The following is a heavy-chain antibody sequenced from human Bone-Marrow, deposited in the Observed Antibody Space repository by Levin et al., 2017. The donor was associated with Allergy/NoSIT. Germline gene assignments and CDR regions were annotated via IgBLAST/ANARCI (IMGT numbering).Heavy chain of an antibody. Sequence: SQTLSLPCAVSGGSIRSGGYSWSWIRQPPGKGLEWIGYIYHSGSTYYNPSLKSRVTISVDRSKNQFSLKLSSVTAADTAVYYCARALPQVRGYYDSSGYYYDYYYYYYGMDVWGQGTTVTVSS. J-gene: IGHJ6*02. D-gene: IGHD3-22*01. CDR2: IYHSGST. V-gene: IGHV4-30-2*01. CDR1: GGSIRSGGYS. CDR3: ARALPQVRGYYDSSGYYYDYYYYYYGMDV.